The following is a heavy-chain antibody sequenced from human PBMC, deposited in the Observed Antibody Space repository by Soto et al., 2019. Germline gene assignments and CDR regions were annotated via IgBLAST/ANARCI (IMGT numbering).Heavy chain of an antibody. CDR3: ARKVPGSTSRPDYWYFDL. J-gene: IGHJ2*01. CDR2: ISGGGDAP. V-gene: IGHV3-23*01. Sequence: EVQLLESGGGLVQPGGSLRLSCAGSGFTFINYAMNWVRQAPGKGLEWVSTISGGGDAPFFADSVRGRFTISRDNSKNTVTLQMNNLGVDDTAVYCCARKVPGSTSRPDYWYFDLWGRGTLVTVSS. CDR1: GFTFINYA. D-gene: IGHD3-10*01.